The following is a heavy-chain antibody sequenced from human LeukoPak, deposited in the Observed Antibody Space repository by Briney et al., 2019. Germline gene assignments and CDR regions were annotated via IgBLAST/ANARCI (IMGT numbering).Heavy chain of an antibody. CDR3: ARDKVPAASGGSWFDP. CDR1: GYTFTGYY. D-gene: IGHD2-2*01. CDR2: INPNSGGT. V-gene: IGHV1-2*02. Sequence: ASVKVSCKASGYTFTGYYMHWVRQAPGQGLEWMGWINPNSGGTNYAQKFQGRVTMTRDTSISTAYMELSRLGSDDTAVYYCARDKVPAASGGSWFDPWGQETLVTVSS. J-gene: IGHJ5*02.